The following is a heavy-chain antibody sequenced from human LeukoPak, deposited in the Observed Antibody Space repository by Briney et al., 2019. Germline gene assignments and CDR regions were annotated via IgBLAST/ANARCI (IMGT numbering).Heavy chain of an antibody. D-gene: IGHD6-13*01. V-gene: IGHV1-18*01. CDR2: ISAYNGNT. Sequence: ASVKVSCKASGYTFTSYGISWVRQAPGQGLEWMGWISAYNGNTNYAQKLQGRVTMTADTSTSTAYMELSSLRSEDTAVYYCARGGDSSSWYQFDYWGQGTLVTVSS. CDR3: ARGGDSSSWYQFDY. CDR1: GYTFTSYG. J-gene: IGHJ4*02.